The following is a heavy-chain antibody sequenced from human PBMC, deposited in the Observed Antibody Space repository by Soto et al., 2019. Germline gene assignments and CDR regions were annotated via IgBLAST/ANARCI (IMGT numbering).Heavy chain of an antibody. CDR1: GFTFDDYG. Sequence: PGGSLRLSCAASGFTFDDYGMSWVRQAPGKGLEWVSGINWNGGSTGYADSVKGRFTISRDNAKNSLYLQMNSLRAEDTALYYCARVPPGGYSGYDSSFDILGQGTLVTVS. CDR3: ARVPPGGYSGYDSSFDI. D-gene: IGHD5-12*01. CDR2: INWNGGST. J-gene: IGHJ3*02. V-gene: IGHV3-20*04.